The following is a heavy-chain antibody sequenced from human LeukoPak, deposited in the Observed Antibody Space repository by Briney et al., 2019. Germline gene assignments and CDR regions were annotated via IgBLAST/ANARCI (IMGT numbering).Heavy chain of an antibody. J-gene: IGHJ4*02. CDR1: GGSISSSHW. Sequence: PSGTLSLTCAVSGGSISSSHWWSWVRQPPGQGLEWIGEIYQSGNTNYNPSLKSRVSISVDKSKNQFSLTLISVTAADTAVYYCARGKFSHSSSWDDYWGQGTLVTVSS. V-gene: IGHV4-4*02. CDR3: ARGKFSHSSSWDDY. D-gene: IGHD6-13*01. CDR2: IYQSGNT.